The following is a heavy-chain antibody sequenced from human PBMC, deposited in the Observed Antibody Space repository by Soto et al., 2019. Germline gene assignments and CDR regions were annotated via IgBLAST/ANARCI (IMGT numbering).Heavy chain of an antibody. CDR1: GFTFRPYD. CDR3: ARDPGAMDV. CDR2: ISSGSTVI. V-gene: IGHV3-48*02. D-gene: IGHD3-10*01. Sequence: GGSLRLSCATSGFTFRPYDMNWVRQAPGKGLEWLSHISSGSTVIYYADSVKGRFTISRDDAKNSLYLLMSSLRDEDTGVYYCARDPGAMDVWGQGPTVTVSS. J-gene: IGHJ6*02.